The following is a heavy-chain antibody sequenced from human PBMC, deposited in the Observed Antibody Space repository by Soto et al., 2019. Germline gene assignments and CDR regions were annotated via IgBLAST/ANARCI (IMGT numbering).Heavy chain of an antibody. CDR2: LYSGGNT. Sequence: GGSLRLSCAASEFTVTNNEMSWVRQAPGKGLERVSILYSGGNTYYADTVEGRFTISIDGSRNTLYLHMNSLRAEDTAVYYCALRRVAYADFWGQGTRVTVSS. D-gene: IGHD2-2*01. J-gene: IGHJ4*02. CDR1: EFTVTNNE. CDR3: ALRRVAYADF. V-gene: IGHV3-53*01.